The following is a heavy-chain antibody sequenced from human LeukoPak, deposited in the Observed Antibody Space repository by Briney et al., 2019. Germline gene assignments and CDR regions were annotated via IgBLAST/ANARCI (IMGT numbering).Heavy chain of an antibody. J-gene: IGHJ6*02. CDR2: IYTSGST. V-gene: IGHV4-4*09. CDR1: GGSISSYY. CDR3: ARVKVRPEVYYYYGMDV. Sequence: SETLSLTCTVSGGSISSYYWSWIRQPPGKGLEWIGYIYTSGSTNYNPSLKSRVTISVDTSKNQFSLKLNSVTAADTAVYYCARVKVRPEVYYYYGMDVWGQGTTVTVSS.